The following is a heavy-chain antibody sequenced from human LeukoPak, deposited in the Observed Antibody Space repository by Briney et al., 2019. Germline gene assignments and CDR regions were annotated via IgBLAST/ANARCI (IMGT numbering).Heavy chain of an antibody. CDR3: ARERYDISTGYYFFDY. CDR2: IYYSGST. CDR1: GGSISSYY. V-gene: IGHV4-59*01. D-gene: IGHD3-9*01. J-gene: IGHJ4*02. Sequence: SETLSLTCTASGGSISSYYWSWIRQPPGKGLEWIGYIYYSGSTNYNPSLKSRVTISVDTSKNQFSLKLSSVTAADTAVYYCARERYDISTGYYFFDYWGQGTLVTVSS.